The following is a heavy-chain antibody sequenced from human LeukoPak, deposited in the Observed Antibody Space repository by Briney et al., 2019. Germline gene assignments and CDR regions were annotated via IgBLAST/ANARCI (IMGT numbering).Heavy chain of an antibody. CDR3: ARDRSSSWPDAFDI. V-gene: IGHV1-2*02. D-gene: IGHD6-13*01. Sequence: ASVKVSCKASGYTFTGYYMHWVRQAPGQGLEWMGWINPNSGGTNYAQEFQGRVTMTRDTSISTAYMELSRLRSDDTAVYYCARDRSSSWPDAFDIWGQGTMVTVSS. J-gene: IGHJ3*02. CDR1: GYTFTGYY. CDR2: INPNSGGT.